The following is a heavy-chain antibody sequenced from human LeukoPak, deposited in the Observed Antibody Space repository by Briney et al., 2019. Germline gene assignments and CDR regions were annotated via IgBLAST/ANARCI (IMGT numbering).Heavy chain of an antibody. CDR2: IYTSGST. CDR3: ARINELLADAFDI. D-gene: IGHD1-1*01. CDR1: GASISSGSYY. J-gene: IGHJ3*02. Sequence: PSETLSLTCTVSGASISSGSYYWSWIRQPAGKGLEWIGRIYTSGSTNYNPSLKSRVTMSVDTSKNQFSLKLSSVTAADTAVYYCARINELLADAFDIWGQGTMVTVSS. V-gene: IGHV4-61*02.